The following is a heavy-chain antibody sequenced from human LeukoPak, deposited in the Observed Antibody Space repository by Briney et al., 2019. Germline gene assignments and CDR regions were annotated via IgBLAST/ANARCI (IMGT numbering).Heavy chain of an antibody. J-gene: IGHJ4*02. Sequence: SETLSLTCAVSGGSISSGGYSWSWIRQPPGKGLEWIGYIYHSGSTYYNPSLKSRVTISVDRSKNQFSLKLSSVTAADTAVYYCARIHDYSNYHFDYWGQGTLVTVSS. CDR2: IYHSGST. CDR3: ARIHDYSNYHFDY. V-gene: IGHV4-30-2*01. CDR1: GGSISSGGYS. D-gene: IGHD4-11*01.